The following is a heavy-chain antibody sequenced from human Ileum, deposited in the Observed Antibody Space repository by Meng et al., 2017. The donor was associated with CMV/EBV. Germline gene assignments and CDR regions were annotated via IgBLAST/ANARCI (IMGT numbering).Heavy chain of an antibody. CDR2: ISSSSSTI. V-gene: IGHV3-48*04. Sequence: GESLKISCAASGFTFSSYSMNWVRQAPGKGLEWVSYISSSSSTIYYADSVKGRFTISRDNAKNSLYLQMNSLRAEDTAVYYCARKSDLLHIYYYGMDVWGQGTTVTVS. CDR1: GFTFSSYS. J-gene: IGHJ6*02. D-gene: IGHD3/OR15-3a*01. CDR3: ARKSDLLHIYYYGMDV.